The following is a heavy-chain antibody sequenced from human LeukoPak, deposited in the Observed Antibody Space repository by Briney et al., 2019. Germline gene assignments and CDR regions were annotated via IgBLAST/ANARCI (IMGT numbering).Heavy chain of an antibody. D-gene: IGHD3-22*01. Sequence: SVKVSCKASGGTFSSYAISWVRQAPGQGLEWMGGIIPIFGTANYAQKFQGRVTITADESTSTAYMELSSLRSDDTAVYYCARDLSYDIFFDYWGQGTLVTVSS. J-gene: IGHJ4*02. CDR2: IIPIFGTA. V-gene: IGHV1-69*13. CDR1: GGTFSSYA. CDR3: ARDLSYDIFFDY.